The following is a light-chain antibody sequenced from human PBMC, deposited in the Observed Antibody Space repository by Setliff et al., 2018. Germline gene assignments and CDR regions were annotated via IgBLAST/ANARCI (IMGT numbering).Light chain of an antibody. J-gene: IGLJ2*01. Sequence: QSVLTQPASVSGSPGQSITISCIGTSSDIGDSYNYVSWYQHYPGKAPKLMIFDVTNRPSGVSNRFSGSKSGNTASLTISGLQAEDEALYYCSSYRSSSTLVVVGGGTK. CDR2: DVT. CDR3: SSYRSSSTLVV. V-gene: IGLV2-14*03. CDR1: SSDIGDSYNY.